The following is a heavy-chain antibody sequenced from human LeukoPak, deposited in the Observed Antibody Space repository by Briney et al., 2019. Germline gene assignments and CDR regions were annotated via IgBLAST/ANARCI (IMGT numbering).Heavy chain of an antibody. V-gene: IGHV3-74*01. CDR3: VRGLVGAPYFDF. J-gene: IGHJ4*02. CDR1: GFTFSSYW. Sequence: GGSLRLSCAASGFTFSSYWMHWVRQAPGKGLVWVSRINSDGSSKIYADSVKGRFTISRDNAKNTLFLQMNSLRTEDTAVYYCVRGLVGAPYFDFWGQGTLVTVSS. CDR2: INSDGSSK. D-gene: IGHD1-26*01.